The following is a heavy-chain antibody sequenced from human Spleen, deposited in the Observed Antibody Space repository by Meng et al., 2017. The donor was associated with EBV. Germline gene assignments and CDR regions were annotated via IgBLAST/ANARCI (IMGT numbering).Heavy chain of an antibody. CDR1: GFSLSAGGVG. J-gene: IGHJ4*02. D-gene: IGHD6-19*01. CDR2: IYWDDDK. CDR3: VHRRGSGSTSGWYFDY. Sequence: QITLKESGPTQVKPTQTLTLTCTFSGFSLSAGGVGVGWIRQPPGKGLEWLALIYWDDDKWYTPSLQSRLTITKDTSKNQVVLTMTNMDPVDTATYYCVHRRGSGSTSGWYFDYWGQGTLVTAPQ. V-gene: IGHV2-5*02.